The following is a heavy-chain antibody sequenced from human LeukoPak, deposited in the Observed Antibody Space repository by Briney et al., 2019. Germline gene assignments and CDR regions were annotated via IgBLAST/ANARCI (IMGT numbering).Heavy chain of an antibody. CDR2: ISSSGSTI. CDR1: GFTFSSYE. D-gene: IGHD2-2*01. CDR3: ARYCSSTSCYAGFYYCYGVDV. J-gene: IGHJ6*04. V-gene: IGHV3-48*03. Sequence: GGSLRLSCAASGFTFSSYEMNWVRQAPGKGLEWVSYISSSGSTIYYADSVKGRFTISRDNAKNSLYLQMNSLRAEDTAVYYCARYCSSTSCYAGFYYCYGVDVWGKGTTVTVSS.